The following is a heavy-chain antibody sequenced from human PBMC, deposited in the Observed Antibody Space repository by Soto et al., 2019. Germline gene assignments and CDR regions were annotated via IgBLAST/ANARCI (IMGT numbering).Heavy chain of an antibody. V-gene: IGHV1-2*02. D-gene: IGHD3-3*01. CDR2: INPNSGAT. J-gene: IGHJ5*02. CDR1: GYTFTGYF. CDR3: ARGGGTILAPLP. Sequence: ASVKVSCKASGYTFTGYFMHWVRQAPGQGLEWMGCINPNSGATKYAQKFQGRVTLTRDTSINTAYMEMSMLRSDDTAVYYCARGGGTILAPLPWGQGTLVTVSS.